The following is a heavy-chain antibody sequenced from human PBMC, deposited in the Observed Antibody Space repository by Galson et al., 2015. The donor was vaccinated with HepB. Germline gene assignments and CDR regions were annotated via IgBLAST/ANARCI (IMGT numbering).Heavy chain of an antibody. Sequence: SVKVSCKASGYTFTSYGISWVRQAPGQGLEWMGWISAYNGNANYAQKLQGRVTMTTDTSTSTAYMELRSPRSDDTAVYYCARDPGNCGGDCYLVDYWGQGTLVTVSS. J-gene: IGHJ4*02. D-gene: IGHD2-21*01. CDR1: GYTFTSYG. CDR3: ARDPGNCGGDCYLVDY. CDR2: ISAYNGNA. V-gene: IGHV1-18*01.